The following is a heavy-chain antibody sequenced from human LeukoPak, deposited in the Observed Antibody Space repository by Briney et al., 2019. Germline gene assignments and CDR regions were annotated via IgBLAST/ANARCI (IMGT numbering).Heavy chain of an antibody. CDR1: GYTFTNYG. D-gene: IGHD5-18*01. J-gene: IGHJ4*02. Sequence: ASVKVSCKASGYTFTNYGISWVRQAPGQGLEWMGWISAYNGNTNYAQKLQGRVTMTTGTSTTTAYMELRSLRSDDTALYYCARDDPRYSYGGDYWGQGTLVTVSS. CDR3: ARDDPRYSYGGDY. V-gene: IGHV1-18*04. CDR2: ISAYNGNT.